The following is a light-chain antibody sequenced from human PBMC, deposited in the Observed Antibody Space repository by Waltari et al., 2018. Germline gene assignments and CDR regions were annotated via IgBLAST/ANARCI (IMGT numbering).Light chain of an antibody. CDR2: EVT. Sequence: QSALTQPPSASGSPGQSVTISCTGTSSDVGGYDYVSWYQQHPDKTPKLMFYEVTKLTGVVPDRFSGARSGNAASLTVSGLQAEDEADYYCSSYACSNLWVFGGGTKLTVL. J-gene: IGLJ3*02. V-gene: IGLV2-8*01. CDR1: SSDVGGYDY. CDR3: SSYACSNLWV.